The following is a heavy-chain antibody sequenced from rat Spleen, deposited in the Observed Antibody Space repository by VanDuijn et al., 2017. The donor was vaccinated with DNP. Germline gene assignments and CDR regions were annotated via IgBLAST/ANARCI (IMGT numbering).Heavy chain of an antibody. J-gene: IGHJ4*01. CDR3: TRSRIIRGPGIMDA. Sequence: QVQLKESGPGMVQPSQTLSLTCTVAGFSLTSYNVHWVRQPPGKGLEWMGVIWKHGATRYNSALKSRLSFSKATSKSQVFLQMTSLQTEDTAIYFCTRSRIIRGPGIMDAWGQGTSVTVSS. V-gene: IGHV2-41*01. CDR1: GFSLTSYN. CDR2: IWKHGAT. D-gene: IGHD4-3*01.